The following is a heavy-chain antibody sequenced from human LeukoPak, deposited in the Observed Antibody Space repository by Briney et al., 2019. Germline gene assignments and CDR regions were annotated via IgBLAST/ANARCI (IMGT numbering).Heavy chain of an antibody. V-gene: IGHV4-34*01. CDR2: INHSGST. CDR1: GGSFSGYY. J-gene: IGHJ4*02. Sequence: KTSETLSLTCAVYGGSFSGYYWSWIRQPPGKGLEWIGEINHSGSTNYNPSLKSRVTISVDTSKNQFSLKLSSVTAADTAVYYCARLNIAVAGTGPGDYWGQGTLVTVSS. D-gene: IGHD6-19*01. CDR3: ARLNIAVAGTGPGDY.